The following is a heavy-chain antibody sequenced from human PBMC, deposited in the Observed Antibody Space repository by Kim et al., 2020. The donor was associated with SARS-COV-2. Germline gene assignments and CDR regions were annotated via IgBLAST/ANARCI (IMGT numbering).Heavy chain of an antibody. J-gene: IGHJ5*02. V-gene: IGHV4-59*01. CDR3: ARESGYCSGGSCTGGAFDP. Sequence: SRVTISVDTSKNQFSLKLSSVTAADTAVYYCARESGYCSGGSCTGGAFDPWGQGTLVTVSS. D-gene: IGHD2-15*01.